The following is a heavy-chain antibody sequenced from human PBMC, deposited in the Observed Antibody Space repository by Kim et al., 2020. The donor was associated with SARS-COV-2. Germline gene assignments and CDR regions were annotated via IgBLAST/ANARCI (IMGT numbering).Heavy chain of an antibody. J-gene: IGHJ4*02. D-gene: IGHD2-8*01. Sequence: TYYNPSLKSRVTISVDTSKNQFSLKLSSVTAADTAVYYCARDQDALMFDYWGQGTLVTVSS. V-gene: IGHV4-31*02. CDR2: T. CDR3: ARDQDALMFDY.